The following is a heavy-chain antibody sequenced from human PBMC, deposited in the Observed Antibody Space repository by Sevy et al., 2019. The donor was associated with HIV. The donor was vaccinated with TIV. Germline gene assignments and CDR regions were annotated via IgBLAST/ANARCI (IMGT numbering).Heavy chain of an antibody. V-gene: IGHV3-49*03. CDR2: IRSKAYGGTT. CDR3: TRAYCSGGSCYGWFDP. Sequence: GGSLRLSCTASGFTFGDYAMSWFRQAPGKGLEWVGFIRSKAYGGTTEYAASVKGRLTISRDDSKSIAYLQMNSLKTEDTAVYYCTRAYCSGGSCYGWFDPWGQGTLVTVSS. J-gene: IGHJ5*02. D-gene: IGHD2-15*01. CDR1: GFTFGDYA.